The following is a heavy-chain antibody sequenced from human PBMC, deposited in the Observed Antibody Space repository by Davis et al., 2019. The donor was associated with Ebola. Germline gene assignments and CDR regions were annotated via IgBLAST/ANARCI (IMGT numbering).Heavy chain of an antibody. V-gene: IGHV4-59*01. Sequence: SETLSLTCTVSGGSISSYYWSWIRQPPGKGLEWIGYIYYSGSTNYNPSLKSRVTISVATSKNQFSLKLSSVTAADTAVYYCARDHSGSYRGDNWFDPWGQGTLVTVSS. J-gene: IGHJ5*02. CDR3: ARDHSGSYRGDNWFDP. CDR1: GGSISSYY. D-gene: IGHD1-26*01. CDR2: IYYSGST.